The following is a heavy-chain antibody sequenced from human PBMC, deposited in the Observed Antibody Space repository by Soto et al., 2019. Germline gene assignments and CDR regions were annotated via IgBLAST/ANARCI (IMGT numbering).Heavy chain of an antibody. D-gene: IGHD6-6*01. CDR1: GYTFTSYG. CDR2: ISAYNGNT. V-gene: IGHV1-18*01. CDR3: ARDISIAARPDAFDI. J-gene: IGHJ3*02. Sequence: ASVKVSCKASGYTFTSYGISWVRQAPGQGLEWMGWISAYNGNTNYAQKLQGRVTMTTDTSTSTAYMELRSLRSDDTVVYYCARDISIAARPDAFDIWGQGTMVTVSS.